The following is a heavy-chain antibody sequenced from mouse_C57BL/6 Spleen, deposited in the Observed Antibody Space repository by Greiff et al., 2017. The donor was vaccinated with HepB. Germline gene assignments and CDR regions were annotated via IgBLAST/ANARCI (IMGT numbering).Heavy chain of an antibody. Sequence: EVKVEESGPGLVKPSQSLSLTCSVTGYSITSGYYWNWIRQFPGNKLEWMGYLSYDGSNNYNLSLQNRISFTRDTSKNQFVLKLNSVTTEDTATYYCARLRRVYFDVWGTGTTVTVSS. CDR3: ARLRRVYFDV. J-gene: IGHJ1*03. CDR1: GYSITSGYY. V-gene: IGHV3-6*01. CDR2: LSYDGSN. D-gene: IGHD2-12*01.